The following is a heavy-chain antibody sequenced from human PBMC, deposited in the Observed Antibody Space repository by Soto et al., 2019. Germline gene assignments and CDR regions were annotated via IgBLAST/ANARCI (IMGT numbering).Heavy chain of an antibody. CDR1: GFTVSSNF. D-gene: IGHD1-26*01. CDR3: AGAGGTYYKYFDY. J-gene: IGHJ4*02. Sequence: HPGGSLRLSCAASGFTVSSNFMSWVRQSPGKGLEWVSLIYSGGSTYYADSVKGRFTISRDNSKNTLYLQMNSLRAEDTAVYYCAGAGGTYYKYFDYWGQGTLVTVSS. CDR2: IYSGGST. V-gene: IGHV3-53*01.